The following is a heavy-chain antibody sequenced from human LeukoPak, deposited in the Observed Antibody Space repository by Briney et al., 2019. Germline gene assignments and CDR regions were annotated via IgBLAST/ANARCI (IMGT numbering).Heavy chain of an antibody. CDR2: ISSSSSTI. CDR3: ARDQGAVAVDY. CDR1: GFTFSSYS. Sequence: PGGSLRLSCAASGFTFSSYSMNWVRQAPGKGLEWVSYISSSSSTIYYADSVKGRFTISRDNAKNSLYLQMNSLRAEDTAVYYCARDQGAVAVDYWGQGTLVTVSS. V-gene: IGHV3-48*04. D-gene: IGHD6-19*01. J-gene: IGHJ4*02.